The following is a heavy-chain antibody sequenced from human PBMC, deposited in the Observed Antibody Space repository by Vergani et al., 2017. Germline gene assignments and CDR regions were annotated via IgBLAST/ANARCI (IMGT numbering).Heavy chain of an antibody. D-gene: IGHD6-19*01. CDR1: GGSISSSSYY. J-gene: IGHJ4*02. Sequence: QLQLQESGPGLVKPSETLSLTCTVSGGSISSSSYYWGWIRQPPGKGLEWIGRIYYSGSTYYNPSLKSRVTISVDTSKNQFSLKLSSVTAADTAVYYCARETTLKEDIAVAGNGFDYWGQGTLVTVSS. V-gene: IGHV4-39*02. CDR3: ARETTLKEDIAVAGNGFDY. CDR2: IYYSGST.